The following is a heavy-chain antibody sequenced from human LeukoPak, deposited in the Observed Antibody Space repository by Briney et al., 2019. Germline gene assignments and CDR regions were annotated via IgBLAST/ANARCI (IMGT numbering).Heavy chain of an antibody. CDR2: ISWNSGSI. CDR3: ARAYDFWSGPGGY. CDR1: GFTSDDYA. V-gene: IGHV3-9*02. Sequence: GGSLRLSCAASGFTSDDYAMHWVRQAPGKGLEWVSGISWNSGSIGYADSVKGRFTISRDNAKNSLYLQMNSLRAEDTAVYYCARAYDFWSGPGGYWGQGTLVTVSS. J-gene: IGHJ4*02. D-gene: IGHD3-3*01.